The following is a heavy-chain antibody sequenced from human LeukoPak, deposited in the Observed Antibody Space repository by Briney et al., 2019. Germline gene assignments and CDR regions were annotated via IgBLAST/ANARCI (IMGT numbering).Heavy chain of an antibody. J-gene: IGHJ4*02. V-gene: IGHV3-30-3*01. Sequence: GGSLRLSCAASGFTFNSYAMHWVRQAPGKGLEWVTVISYDGSNKYYADSVKGRFTISRDNSKNTLYLQMNSLRDEDTAVYYCVTGVSGYSYGCVVYWGQGTLVTVSS. CDR2: ISYDGSNK. CDR3: VTGVSGYSYGCVVY. D-gene: IGHD5-18*01. CDR1: GFTFNSYA.